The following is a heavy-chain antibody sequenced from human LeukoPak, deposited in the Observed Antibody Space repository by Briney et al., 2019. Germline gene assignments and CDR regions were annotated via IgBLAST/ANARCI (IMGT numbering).Heavy chain of an antibody. V-gene: IGHV1-2*02. J-gene: IGHJ5*02. D-gene: IGHD3-10*01. CDR1: GYTFTGYY. Sequence: ASVKVSCKASGYTFTGYYIHWVRQAPGQGPEWMGWINPHSGATNYAQKFQGRVTMTRDTSISTAFMNLSSLRSDDTAMYYCSRDLLMYYSGSGESTWGQGTQVTVSS. CDR2: INPHSGAT. CDR3: SRDLLMYYSGSGEST.